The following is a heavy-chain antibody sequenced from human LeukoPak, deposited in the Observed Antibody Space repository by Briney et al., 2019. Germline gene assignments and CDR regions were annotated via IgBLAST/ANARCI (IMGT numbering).Heavy chain of an antibody. V-gene: IGHV3-33*01. J-gene: IGHJ6*02. CDR2: IWYDGSNK. D-gene: IGHD2-15*01. CDR3: ARPDFYCSGGSCYSGYYYYYGMDV. CDR1: GFTFSSYG. Sequence: GRSLRLSCAASGFTFSSYGMHWVRQAPGKGLEWVAVIWYDGSNKYYADSVKGRFTISRDNSKNTLYLQMNSLRAEDTAVYYCARPDFYCSGGSCYSGYYYYYGMDVWGQGTTVTVSS.